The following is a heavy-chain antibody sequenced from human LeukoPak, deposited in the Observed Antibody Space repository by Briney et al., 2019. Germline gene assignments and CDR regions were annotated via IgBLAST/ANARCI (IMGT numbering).Heavy chain of an antibody. CDR1: GFTFTTYA. CDR2: ISPCGSTT. CDR3: AKGASGPDD. Sequence: GSLRLSCAASGFTFTTYAMTWVRQAPGKGLEWVSSISPCGSTTYYADSVKGRFTISRDNSKNTLYLQMNSLRAEDTAIYYCAKGASGPDDWGQGTLVTVSS. V-gene: IGHV3-23*01. D-gene: IGHD1-26*01. J-gene: IGHJ4*02.